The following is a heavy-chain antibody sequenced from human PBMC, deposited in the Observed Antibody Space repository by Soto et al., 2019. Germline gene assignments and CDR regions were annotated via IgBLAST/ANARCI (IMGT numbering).Heavy chain of an antibody. CDR2: IIPIPGTA. CDR1: EGTFGSYA. V-gene: IGHV1-69*01. CDR3: ARSQGSSTSLEICYYYYYGMDV. Sequence: QVQLVQSGAEVKKPGSSLKFSCKASEGTFGSYALSWVRQPPGQGLEWLGGIIPIPGTANYAQKFQGRVTIAADESTSTAYMELSSLRSEDTAVYYCARSQGSSTSLEICYYYYYGMDVWGQGTTVTVSS. J-gene: IGHJ6*02. D-gene: IGHD2-2*01.